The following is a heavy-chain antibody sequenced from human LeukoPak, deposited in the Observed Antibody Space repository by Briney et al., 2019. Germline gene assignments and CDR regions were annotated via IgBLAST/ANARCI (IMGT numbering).Heavy chain of an antibody. V-gene: IGHV3-53*01. CDR2: IYSGGDT. J-gene: IGHJ3*02. D-gene: IGHD3-22*01. CDR1: EFTVGTNY. Sequence: PGGSLRLSCAASEFTVGTNYMSWVRQAPGKGLEWVSVIYSGGDTHYADSVKGRFTISRDNSKNTLYLQMNSLRAEDTAVYYCARDQYYRDRSGQRAFDIWGQGTMVTVSS. CDR3: ARDQYYRDRSGQRAFDI.